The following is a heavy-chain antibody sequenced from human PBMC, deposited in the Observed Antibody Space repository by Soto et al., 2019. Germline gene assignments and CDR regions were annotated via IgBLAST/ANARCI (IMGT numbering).Heavy chain of an antibody. CDR2: INHSGRV. CDR1: GGSFSGHS. CDR3: STRAYDTNGYYRFDP. J-gene: IGHJ5*01. Sequence: SETLSLTCAVYGGSFSGHSWTWIRQSPGKGLEWIGDINHSGRVNYSPSLKSRVTISLDTSKNQFSLTLSAVTAADTATYYCSTRAYDTNGYYRFDPWGQGTLVTVSS. V-gene: IGHV4-34*01. D-gene: IGHD3-22*01.